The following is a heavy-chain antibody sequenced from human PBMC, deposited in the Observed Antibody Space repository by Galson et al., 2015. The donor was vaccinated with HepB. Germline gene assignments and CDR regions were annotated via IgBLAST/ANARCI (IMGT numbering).Heavy chain of an antibody. J-gene: IGHJ4*02. Sequence: SLRLSCAASGFTLRDYWMHWVRQTPGKGLVWVSYINSDGTITSYADSVKGRFTISRDNAKNTLYLQLNSLRVEDTAVYYCVRDKGPPRYWGQGTLVTVSS. CDR1: GFTLRDYW. V-gene: IGHV3-74*01. CDR3: VRDKGPPRY. CDR2: INSDGTIT.